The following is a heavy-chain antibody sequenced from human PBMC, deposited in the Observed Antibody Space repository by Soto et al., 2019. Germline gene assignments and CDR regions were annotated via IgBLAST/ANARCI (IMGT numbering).Heavy chain of an antibody. D-gene: IGHD6-19*01. CDR1: GFIFSSYA. CDR2: ISASGDNA. CDR3: AKFFVAGTRGYFAS. J-gene: IGHJ4*02. Sequence: EVQLLESGGNLVQPGGSLRLSCAASGFIFSSYAMSWVRQAPGKGLEWVSAISASGDNAYYADSVKGRFTISRDTSKSLYLQMKSLRAEDTAIYYCAKFFVAGTRGYFASWGQGTLVTVSS. V-gene: IGHV3-23*01.